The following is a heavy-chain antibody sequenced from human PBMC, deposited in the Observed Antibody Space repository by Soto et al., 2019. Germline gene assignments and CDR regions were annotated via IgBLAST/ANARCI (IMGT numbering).Heavy chain of an antibody. CDR2: INPNSGGT. CDR3: AVRGYGWGSHHVFDY. J-gene: IGHJ4*02. Sequence: QVQLVQSGAEVKKPGASVKVSCKASGYTFTGYYMHWVRQAPGQGLEWMGWINPNSGGTNYAQKFQGWVTMTRDTSISTAYMELSRLRSDDTAVYYCAVRGYGWGSHHVFDYWGQGTLVTVSS. D-gene: IGHD3-10*01. CDR1: GYTFTGYY. V-gene: IGHV1-2*04.